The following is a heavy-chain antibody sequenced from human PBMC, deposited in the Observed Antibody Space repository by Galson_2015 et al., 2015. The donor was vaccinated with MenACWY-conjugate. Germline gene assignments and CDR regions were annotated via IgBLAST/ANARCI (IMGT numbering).Heavy chain of an antibody. CDR3: NTHIPDYWGGLLCHFYMDF. J-gene: IGHJ6*03. V-gene: IGHV3-15*01. D-gene: IGHD2-21*01. CDR1: AFTFSKAY. Sequence: LTCAGSAFTFSKAYMSWVRPAPGKGLEWVGRIKSQTDGGKIDYAAPVKGRFTISRDDSKNTLYLQMNSLKIEATAVYYCNTHIPDYWGGLLCHFYMDFGGKGTTVTVSS. CDR2: IKSQTDGGKI.